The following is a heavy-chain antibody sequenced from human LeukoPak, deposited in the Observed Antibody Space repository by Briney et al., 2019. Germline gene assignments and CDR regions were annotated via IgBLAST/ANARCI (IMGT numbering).Heavy chain of an antibody. CDR2: TSYDGINK. V-gene: IGHV3-30-3*01. Sequence: GGSLRLSCAASGFTFSNYAMHWVRQAPGKGLEWVAVTSYDGINKYYADSVKGRFTISRDNPKNTLYLQMNSLRAEDTAVYYCARRYCSSTSCLFDYWGQGTLVTVSS. J-gene: IGHJ4*02. CDR1: GFTFSNYA. CDR3: ARRYCSSTSCLFDY. D-gene: IGHD2-2*01.